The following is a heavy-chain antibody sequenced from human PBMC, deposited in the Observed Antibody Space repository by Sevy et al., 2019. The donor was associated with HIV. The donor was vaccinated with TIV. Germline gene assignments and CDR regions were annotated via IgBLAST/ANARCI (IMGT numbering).Heavy chain of an antibody. Sequence: ASVKVSCKASGYTFTSYAMNWERQAPGQGLEWMGWINTNTGNPTYAQGFTGRIVFSLATSVSTAYLQISSLKAEDTAVYYCARDLPYCTNGVCYIRPIYYYYGMDVWGQGTTVTVSS. J-gene: IGHJ6*02. CDR3: ARDLPYCTNGVCYIRPIYYYYGMDV. D-gene: IGHD2-8*01. CDR2: INTNTGNP. CDR1: GYTFTSYA. V-gene: IGHV7-4-1*02.